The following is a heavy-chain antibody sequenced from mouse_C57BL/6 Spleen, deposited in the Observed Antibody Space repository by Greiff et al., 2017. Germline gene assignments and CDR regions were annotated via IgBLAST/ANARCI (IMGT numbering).Heavy chain of an antibody. CDR1: GYTFTSYW. D-gene: IGHD3-2*02. CDR3: ASWTAQAGGMDY. Sequence: QVQLQQPGAELVKPGASVKMSCKASGYTFTSYWITWVKQRPGQGLEWIGDIYPGSGSTNYNEKFKSKATLTVDTSSSTAYMQLSSLTSEDSAVYYCASWTAQAGGMDYWGHGTSVTVSS. CDR2: IYPGSGST. V-gene: IGHV1-55*01. J-gene: IGHJ4*01.